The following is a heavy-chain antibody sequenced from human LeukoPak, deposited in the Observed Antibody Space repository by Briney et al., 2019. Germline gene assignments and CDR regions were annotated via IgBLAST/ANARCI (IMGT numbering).Heavy chain of an antibody. J-gene: IGHJ4*02. V-gene: IGHV3-30*04. CDR1: GFTFSSYA. Sequence: GGSLTLSCAASGFTFSSYAMHWVRQAPGKGLEWVTVISYDGSNKYYTDSVKGRFTISRDNSKNTLYLQMNSLRAEDTAVYYCARDLTRFWSGYQSNWGQGTLVTVSS. CDR3: ARDLTRFWSGYQSN. CDR2: ISYDGSNK. D-gene: IGHD3-3*01.